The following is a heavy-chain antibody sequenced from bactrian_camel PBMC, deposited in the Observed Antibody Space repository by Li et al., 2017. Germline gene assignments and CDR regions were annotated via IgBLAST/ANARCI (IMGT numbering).Heavy chain of an antibody. CDR3: AANVLWAPMPYY. J-gene: IGHJ4*01. CDR2: FHTGAGEA. V-gene: IGHV3S1*01. Sequence: HVQLVESGGGSVQAGGSLRLSCEASGKGPAGYCAAWFRQAAGREREGVASFHTGAGEATYIDSVKGRFTISRDNDKGTIFLQMHNLQTEDTAVYYCAANVLWAPMPYYWGQGTQVTVS. D-gene: IGHD1*01. CDR1: GKGPAGYC.